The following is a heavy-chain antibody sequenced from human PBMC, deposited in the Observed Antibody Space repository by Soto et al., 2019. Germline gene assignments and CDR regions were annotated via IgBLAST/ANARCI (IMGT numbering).Heavy chain of an antibody. V-gene: IGHV4-59*01. D-gene: IGHD6-25*01. CDR2: ISYSGTT. Sequence: ETLSLTCNVSGGSISSDYWSWIRQAPGKGLEWIGYISYSGTTNYNSSLKRRVTISIDTSNNQFSLKLSSVTAADTAVYYCARGGGTGYNGLDVWAQGTTVTVS. J-gene: IGHJ6*02. CDR3: ARGGGTGYNGLDV. CDR1: GGSISSDY.